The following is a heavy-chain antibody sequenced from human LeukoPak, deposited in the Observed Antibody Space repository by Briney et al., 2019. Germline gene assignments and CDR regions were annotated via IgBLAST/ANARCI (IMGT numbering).Heavy chain of an antibody. D-gene: IGHD4-23*01. CDR3: AKDRRTVVTPNAFDI. J-gene: IGHJ3*02. V-gene: IGHV3-74*01. CDR1: GFTFSTFW. Sequence: GGSLRLSCAASGFTFSTFWMHWVRQGPGKGLVWVSRIKGDGSIVSYADSVKGRFTISRDNSKNTLYLQMNSLRAEDTAVYYCAKDRRTVVTPNAFDIWGQGTMVAVSS. CDR2: IKGDGSIV.